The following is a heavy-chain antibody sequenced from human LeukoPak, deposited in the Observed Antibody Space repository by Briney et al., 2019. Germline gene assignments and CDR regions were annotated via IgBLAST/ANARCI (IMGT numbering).Heavy chain of an antibody. CDR1: GDSISTSNSY. CDR3: ARGRADDI. V-gene: IGHV4-61*05. CDR2: IYYSGST. J-gene: IGHJ3*02. Sequence: SETLSLTCTVSGDSISTSNSYWGWIRQPPGKGLEWIGYIYYSGSTNYNPSLKSRVTISVDTSKNQFSLKLSSVTAADTAVYYCARGRADDIWGQGTMVTVSS.